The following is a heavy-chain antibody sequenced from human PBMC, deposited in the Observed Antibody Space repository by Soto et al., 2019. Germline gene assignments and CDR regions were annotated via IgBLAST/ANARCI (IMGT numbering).Heavy chain of an antibody. CDR2: IKSKTDGGTT. CDR1: GFTFSNAW. Sequence: GGSLRLSCAASGFTFSNAWMSWVRQAPGKGLEWVGRIKSKTDGGTTDYAAPVKGRFTISRDDSKNTLYLQMNSLKTEDTAVYYCTTGTSVLRFLELSSIFDYWGQGTLVTVSS. J-gene: IGHJ4*02. CDR3: TTGTSVLRFLELSSIFDY. D-gene: IGHD3-3*01. V-gene: IGHV3-15*01.